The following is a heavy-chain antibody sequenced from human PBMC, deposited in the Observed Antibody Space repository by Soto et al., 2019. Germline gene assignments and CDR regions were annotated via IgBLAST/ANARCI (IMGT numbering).Heavy chain of an antibody. CDR3: ARSFTP. CDR1: GGSISSYY. J-gene: IGHJ5*02. V-gene: IGHV4-59*08. CDR2: IYYSGST. Sequence: PSETLSLTCTVSGGSISSYYWSWIRQPPGKGLEWIGYIYYSGSTNYNPSLKSRVTISVDTSKNQFSLKLSSVPAADTAVYYCARSFTPWGQGTLVTVSS. D-gene: IGHD3-10*01.